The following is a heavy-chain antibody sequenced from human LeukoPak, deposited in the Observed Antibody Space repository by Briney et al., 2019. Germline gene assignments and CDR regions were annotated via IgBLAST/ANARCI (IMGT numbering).Heavy chain of an antibody. CDR1: GFTFTNDW. J-gene: IGHJ4*02. CDR3: ARVGAWELQRVFEY. D-gene: IGHD1-26*01. CDR2: IHKAGSES. V-gene: IGHV3-7*01. Sequence: PGGSLTLSCAASGFTFTNDWMSWVRQVPGKGLEWVANIHKAGSESYYVESVKGRVAISTDNAKNSLYLQLSSLRLEDTAVYYCARVGAWELQRVFEYWGQGTLVTVSS.